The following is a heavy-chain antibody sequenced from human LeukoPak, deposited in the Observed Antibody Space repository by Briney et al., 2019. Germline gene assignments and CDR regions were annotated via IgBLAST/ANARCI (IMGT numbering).Heavy chain of an antibody. CDR1: GFTFSSYA. J-gene: IGHJ4*02. V-gene: IGHV3-30*04. CDR3: ARDSLDIVVVVAAIYYFDY. D-gene: IGHD2-15*01. Sequence: GGSLRLSCAASGFTFSSYAMHWVRQAPGKGLEWVAVISYDGSNKYYADSVKGRFTISRDNSKNTLYLQMNSLRAEDTAVYYCARDSLDIVVVVAAIYYFDYWSQGTLVTVSS. CDR2: ISYDGSNK.